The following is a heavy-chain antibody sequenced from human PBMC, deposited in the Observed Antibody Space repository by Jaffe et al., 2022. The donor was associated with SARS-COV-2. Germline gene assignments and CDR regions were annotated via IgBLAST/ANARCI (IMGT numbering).Heavy chain of an antibody. J-gene: IGHJ4*02. CDR1: GFTFDDYA. V-gene: IGHV3-9*01. D-gene: IGHD1-26*01. CDR3: AKDGGMGDLVGALD. Sequence: EVQLVESGGGLVQPGRSLRLSCAASGFTFDDYAMHWVRQAPGKGLEWVSGISWNSGSIGYADSVKGRFTISRDNAKNSLYLQMNSLRAEDTALYYCAKDGGMGDLVGALDWGQGTLVTVSS. CDR2: ISWNSGSI.